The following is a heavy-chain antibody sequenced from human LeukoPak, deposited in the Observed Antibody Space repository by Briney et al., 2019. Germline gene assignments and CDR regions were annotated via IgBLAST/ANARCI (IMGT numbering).Heavy chain of an antibody. CDR1: GYTFTSYY. CDR2: INPSGGST. CDR3: ARDPSSGYYSAAFDI. D-gene: IGHD3-22*01. Sequence: ASVKVSCKASGYTFTSYYMHWVRQAPGQGLEWMGIINPSGGSTSYAQKFQGRVTMTRDTSTSTVYMELSSLRSEDTAVYYRARDPSSGYYSAAFDIWDQGTMVTVSS. V-gene: IGHV1-46*01. J-gene: IGHJ3*02.